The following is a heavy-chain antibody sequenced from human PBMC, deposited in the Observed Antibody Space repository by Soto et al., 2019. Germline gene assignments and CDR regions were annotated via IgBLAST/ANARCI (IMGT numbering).Heavy chain of an antibody. V-gene: IGHV1-18*01. D-gene: IGHD3-10*01. CDR1: GYTFTSYG. J-gene: IGHJ4*02. Sequence: QVHLVQSGAEVKKPGASVKVSCKASGYTFTSYGITWVRQAPGQGLEWMGWISAHNGNTDYAQKLQGRVIVTRDPSTSTAYMELRSLISDDTAVYYCARGRYGEYWGQGALVTVSS. CDR2: ISAHNGNT. CDR3: ARGRYGEY.